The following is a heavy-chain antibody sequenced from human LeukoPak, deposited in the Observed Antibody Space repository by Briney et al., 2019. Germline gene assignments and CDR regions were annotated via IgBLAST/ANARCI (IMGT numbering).Heavy chain of an antibody. CDR1: GGSISSGGYY. CDR2: IYYSGST. V-gene: IGHV4-31*03. CDR3: ARLGFLEWYIDY. D-gene: IGHD3-3*01. J-gene: IGHJ4*02. Sequence: PSETLSLTCTVSGGSISSGGYYWSWIRQHPGKGLEWIGYIYYSGSTYYNPSLKSRVTISVDTSKNQFSLKLSSVTAADTAVYYCARLGFLEWYIDYWGQGTLVTVSS.